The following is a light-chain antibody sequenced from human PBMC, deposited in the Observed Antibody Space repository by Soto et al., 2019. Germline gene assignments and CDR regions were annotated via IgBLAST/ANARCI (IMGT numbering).Light chain of an antibody. CDR1: ESVGTS. Sequence: DIVMTQSPSTLSVSPGERDNLYCRASESVGTSVAWYQQSPGQTPRLLLYGAFTRVTGIPARFSGSGSGTDFSLTISSLQTEDFTVYNWQHYNHWTPMWTFGQGNNVEI. J-gene: IGKJ1*01. CDR2: GAF. V-gene: IGKV3-15*01. CDR3: QHYNHWTPMWT.